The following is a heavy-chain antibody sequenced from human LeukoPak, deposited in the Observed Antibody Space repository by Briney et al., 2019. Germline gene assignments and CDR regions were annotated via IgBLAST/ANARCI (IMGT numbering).Heavy chain of an antibody. CDR2: INPNSGGT. J-gene: IGHJ5*02. D-gene: IGHD3-10*01. CDR3: ARNPHSLLWFGELNFWFDP. V-gene: IGHV1-2*02. Sequence: ASVKVSCKASGYTFTGYYMHWVRQAPGQGLEWMGWINPNSGGTNYAQKFQGGVTMTRDTSISTAYMELSRLRSDDTAVYYCARNPHSLLWFGELNFWFDPWGQGTLVTVSS. CDR1: GYTFTGYY.